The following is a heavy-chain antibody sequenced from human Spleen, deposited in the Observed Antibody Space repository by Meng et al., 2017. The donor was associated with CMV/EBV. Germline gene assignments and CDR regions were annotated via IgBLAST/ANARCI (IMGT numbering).Heavy chain of an antibody. D-gene: IGHD2-15*01. CDR3: ARGYGGSIFDH. J-gene: IGHJ4*02. V-gene: IGHV3-53*01. Sequence: GESLKISCAASGITLSSYEMMWVRQAPGKGLQWVSIIYSAGSTYYADSVKGRFTISRDNSKNTLYLQMNSLRAEDTAVYYCARGYGGSIFDHWGQGTLVTVSS. CDR2: IYSAGST. CDR1: GITLSSYE.